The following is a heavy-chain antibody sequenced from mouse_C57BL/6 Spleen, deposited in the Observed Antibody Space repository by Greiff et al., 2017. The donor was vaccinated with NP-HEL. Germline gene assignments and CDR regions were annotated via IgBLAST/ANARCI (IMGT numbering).Heavy chain of an antibody. CDR2: INPGSGGT. CDR1: GYAFTNYL. J-gene: IGHJ2*01. CDR3: ATDSSGSYYFDY. D-gene: IGHD3-2*02. Sequence: VKVVESGAELVRPGTSVKVSCKASGYAFTNYLIEWVKQRPGQGLEWIGVINPGSGGTNYNEKFKGKATLTADKSSSTAYMQLSSLTSEDSAVYFCATDSSGSYYFDYWGQGTTLTVSS. V-gene: IGHV1-54*01.